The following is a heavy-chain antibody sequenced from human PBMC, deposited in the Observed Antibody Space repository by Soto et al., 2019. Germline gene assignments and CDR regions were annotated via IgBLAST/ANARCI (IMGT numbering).Heavy chain of an antibody. CDR1: GFTFSSYS. V-gene: IGHV3-48*01. Sequence: GGSLRLSCAASGFTFSSYSMNWVRQAPGKGLEWVSYISSSSSTIYYADSVKGRFTISRDNAKNSLYLQMNSLRAEDTAVYYCAREDIVVVVASHAFDIWGQGTMVTVSS. CDR2: ISSSSSTI. CDR3: AREDIVVVVASHAFDI. D-gene: IGHD2-15*01. J-gene: IGHJ3*02.